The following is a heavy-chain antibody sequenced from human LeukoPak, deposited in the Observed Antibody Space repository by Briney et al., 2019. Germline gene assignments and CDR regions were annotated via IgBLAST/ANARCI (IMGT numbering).Heavy chain of an antibody. CDR3: ASEYSSSSWSYYYGMDV. J-gene: IGHJ6*02. Sequence: PGRSLRLSCAASGFTFSSYAMHWVRQAPGKGLEGVAVISYDGSNKYYADSVKGRFTISRDNAKKTLYLQMNSLRAEDTAVYYCASEYSSSSWSYYYGMDVWGQGTTVTVSS. V-gene: IGHV3-30-3*01. CDR2: ISYDGSNK. D-gene: IGHD6-6*01. CDR1: GFTFSSYA.